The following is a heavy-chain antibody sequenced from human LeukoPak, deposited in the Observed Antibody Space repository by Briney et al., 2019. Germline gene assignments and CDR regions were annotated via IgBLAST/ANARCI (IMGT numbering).Heavy chain of an antibody. Sequence: GGSLRLSCAASGFTFDDYAMHWVRQAPGKGLEWVSLISWDGGSTYYADSVKGRFTISRDNSKNSLYLQMNSLRAEDTALYYCAKDIQPYMGEYCFDYWGQGTLVTVSS. CDR3: AKDIQPYMGEYCFDY. CDR1: GFTFDDYA. CDR2: ISWDGGST. D-gene: IGHD1-26*01. V-gene: IGHV3-43D*04. J-gene: IGHJ4*02.